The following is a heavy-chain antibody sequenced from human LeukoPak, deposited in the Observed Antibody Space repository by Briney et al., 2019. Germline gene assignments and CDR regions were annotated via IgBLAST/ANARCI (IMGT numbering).Heavy chain of an antibody. D-gene: IGHD6-19*01. CDR2: ISGSGGST. Sequence: GGSLRPSCAASGFTFSSYSMNWVRQAPGKGLEWVSAISGSGGSTYYADSVKGRFTISRDNSKNTLYLQMNSLRAEDTAVYYCAKETDSSGWYPSFFDYWGQGTLVTVSS. CDR3: AKETDSSGWYPSFFDY. V-gene: IGHV3-23*01. J-gene: IGHJ4*02. CDR1: GFTFSSYS.